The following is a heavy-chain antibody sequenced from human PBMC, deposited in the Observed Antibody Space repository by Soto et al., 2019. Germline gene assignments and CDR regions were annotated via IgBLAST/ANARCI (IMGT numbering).Heavy chain of an antibody. D-gene: IGHD6-19*01. CDR1: GGSISSSSYY. CDR2: IYYSGST. J-gene: IGHJ6*02. V-gene: IGHV4-39*01. Sequence: QLQLQESGPGLVKPSETLSLTCTVSGGSISSSSYYWGWIRQPPGKGLEWIGSIYYSGSTYYNPSLKSRVTISVDTSKNQFSLKLSSVTAADTAVYYCATSGYSRGWWDYYGMDVWGQGTTVTVSS. CDR3: ATSGYSRGWWDYYGMDV.